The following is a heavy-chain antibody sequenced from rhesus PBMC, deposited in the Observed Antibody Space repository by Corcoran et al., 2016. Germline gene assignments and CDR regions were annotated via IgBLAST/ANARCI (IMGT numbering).Heavy chain of an antibody. Sequence: QVQLQESGPGLVKPSETLSVTCAVSGGSISSSYRSWIRQAPGKGMEWIGYIYGSGSTTNYNPSLKSRVTLSVDTSKNRLSLKLSSVTAADTAVYYCASGTENWYFDLWGPGTPITISS. D-gene: IGHD3-9*01. CDR3: ASGTENWYFDL. J-gene: IGHJ2*01. CDR1: GGSISSSY. CDR2: IYGSGSTT. V-gene: IGHV4-169*02.